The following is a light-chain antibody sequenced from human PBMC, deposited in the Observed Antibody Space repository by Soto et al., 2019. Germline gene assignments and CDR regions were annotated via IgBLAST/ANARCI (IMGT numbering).Light chain of an antibody. CDR3: QQRSDLPWT. J-gene: IGKJ1*01. Sequence: EGVLTKSQATLSLSPGERSTLSFRSSQSVSSYLAWYQQKPGQAPRLLMYEASNRATGIPARFSGGGSGTDFTLTISSLEPEDFAVYYCQQRSDLPWTFGQGTNVDIK. CDR1: QSVSSY. CDR2: EAS. V-gene: IGKV3-11*01.